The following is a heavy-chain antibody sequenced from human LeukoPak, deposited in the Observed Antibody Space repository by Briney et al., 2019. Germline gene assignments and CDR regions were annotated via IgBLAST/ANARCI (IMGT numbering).Heavy chain of an antibody. CDR2: IGTAGDT. Sequence: AGSLRLSCAASGFTCSSYDMHWVRQATGKGLEWVSAIGTAGDTYYPGSVKGRFTISRENAKNSLYLQMNSLRAGDTAVYYCARSTYYYDSSGYSPDYYYGMDVWGQGTTVTVSS. V-gene: IGHV3-13*01. J-gene: IGHJ6*02. CDR1: GFTCSSYD. D-gene: IGHD3-22*01. CDR3: ARSTYYYDSSGYSPDYYYGMDV.